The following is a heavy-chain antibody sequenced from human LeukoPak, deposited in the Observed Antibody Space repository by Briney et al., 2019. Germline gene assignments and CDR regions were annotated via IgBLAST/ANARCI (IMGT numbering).Heavy chain of an antibody. V-gene: IGHV1-69*04. Sequence: VASVKVSCKASGGTFSSYAISWVRQSPGQGLEWMGRIIPILGIANYAQKFQGRVTITADKSTSTAYMELSSLRSEDTAVYYCATELLYYYDSSGYSGFDYWGQGTLVTVSS. J-gene: IGHJ4*02. D-gene: IGHD3-22*01. CDR1: GGTFSSYA. CDR3: ATELLYYYDSSGYSGFDY. CDR2: IIPILGIA.